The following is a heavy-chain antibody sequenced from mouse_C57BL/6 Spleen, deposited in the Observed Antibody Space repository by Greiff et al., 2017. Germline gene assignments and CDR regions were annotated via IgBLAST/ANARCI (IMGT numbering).Heavy chain of an antibody. CDR2: IHPNSGST. CDR3: ARSELTGPPCAY. J-gene: IGHJ3*01. CDR1: GYTFTSYW. V-gene: IGHV1-64*01. Sequence: QVQLQQPGAELVKPGASVKLSCKASGYTFTSYWMHWVKQRPGQGLEWIGMIHPNSGSTNYNEKFKSKATLTVDKSSSTAYMQLSSLTSEDSAVYYCARSELTGPPCAYWGQGTLVTASA. D-gene: IGHD4-1*01.